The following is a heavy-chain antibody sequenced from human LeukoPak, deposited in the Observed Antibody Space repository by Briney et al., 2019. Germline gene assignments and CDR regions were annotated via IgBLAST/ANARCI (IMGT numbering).Heavy chain of an antibody. V-gene: IGHV4-59*01. Sequence: SETLSLTCTVSGGSISSYYWSWIREPPGKGLEWIGYIYYSGSTNYNPSLKSRVTISVDTSKNQFSLKLSSVTAADTAVYYCARWKLDGAVAGDWYFDLWGRGTLVTVSS. CDR1: GGSISSYY. D-gene: IGHD6-19*01. J-gene: IGHJ2*01. CDR2: IYYSGST. CDR3: ARWKLDGAVAGDWYFDL.